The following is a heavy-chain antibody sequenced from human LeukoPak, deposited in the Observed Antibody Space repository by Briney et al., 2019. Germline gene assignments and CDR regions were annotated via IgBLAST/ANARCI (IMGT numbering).Heavy chain of an antibody. CDR1: GGSFSDYY. CDR2: INHSGST. J-gene: IGHJ3*02. CDR3: ARHGTDSYDSSGYYAFDI. V-gene: IGHV4-34*01. Sequence: SSETLSLTCAVYGGSFSDYYWSCIRQPPGKGLEWIGEINHSGSTNYKPSLKSRVTISVDTSKNQFSLKLSSVTAADTAVYYCARHGTDSYDSSGYYAFDIWGQGTMVTVSS. D-gene: IGHD3-22*01.